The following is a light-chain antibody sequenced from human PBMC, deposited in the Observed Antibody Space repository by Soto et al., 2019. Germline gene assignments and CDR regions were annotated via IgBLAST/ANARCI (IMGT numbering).Light chain of an antibody. Sequence: EIVLTQSPGTLSLSPGERATLSCRASQSVSPYLAWYQHKPGQAPRLLIYGASTRATGIPDRFSGSGSGTDFTLTISRLEPEDFAVYYCQQYGSSPRTFGQGTKVEIK. CDR2: GAS. CDR1: QSVSPY. CDR3: QQYGSSPRT. V-gene: IGKV3-20*01. J-gene: IGKJ1*01.